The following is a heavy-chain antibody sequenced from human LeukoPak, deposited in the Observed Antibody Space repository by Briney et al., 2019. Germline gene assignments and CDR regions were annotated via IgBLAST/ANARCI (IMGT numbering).Heavy chain of an antibody. CDR1: GGSLSSSSYY. J-gene: IGHJ4*02. CDR3: ARLHGGYLYGADY. D-gene: IGHD4/OR15-4a*01. Sequence: SETLSLTCTVSGGSLSSSSYYWGWIRQPPGKGLEWIGSIYYSGSTYYNPSLKSRVTISVDTSKNQFSLKLSPVTAADTAVYYCARLHGGYLYGADYWCQGTLVTAS. CDR2: IYYSGST. V-gene: IGHV4-39*07.